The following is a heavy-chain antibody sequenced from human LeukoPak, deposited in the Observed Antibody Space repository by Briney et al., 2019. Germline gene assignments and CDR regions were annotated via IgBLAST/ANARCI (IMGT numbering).Heavy chain of an antibody. Sequence: KDGESLKISCKGSGYSFTSYWIGWVRQMPGKGLEWMTIIYPGDSETRYSPSFQGQVIISADKSIGTMYLQWSSLKASDTAMYYCARALRTGQGDYVPVLWGQGTLLIVSS. CDR3: ARALRTGQGDYVPVL. CDR2: IYPGDSET. V-gene: IGHV5-51*01. J-gene: IGHJ4*02. D-gene: IGHD4-17*01. CDR1: GYSFTSYW.